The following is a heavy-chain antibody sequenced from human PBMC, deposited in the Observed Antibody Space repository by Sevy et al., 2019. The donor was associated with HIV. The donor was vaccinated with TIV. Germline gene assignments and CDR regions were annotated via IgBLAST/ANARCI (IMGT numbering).Heavy chain of an antibody. J-gene: IGHJ3*01. CDR2: IYGSGVAP. D-gene: IGHD3-22*01. V-gene: IGHV3-23*01. Sequence: SLRLSCKPSGFTFVTYAMNWVRQFPGKGLEWVSTIYGSGVAPYYADSVKGRFTISRDNSKNTLYLQMNSLRTEDTALYYCAGARYDSSGSFDAFDVWGQGTMVTVSS. CDR1: GFTFVTYA. CDR3: AGARYDSSGSFDAFDV.